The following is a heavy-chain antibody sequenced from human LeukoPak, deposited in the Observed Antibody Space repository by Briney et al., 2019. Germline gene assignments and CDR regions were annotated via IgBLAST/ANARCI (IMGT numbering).Heavy chain of an antibody. CDR1: GGTFSSYA. J-gene: IGHJ6*02. Sequence: SVKASCKASGGTFSSYAISWVRQAPGQGLEWMGRIIPILGIANYAQKFQGRVTITADKSTSTAYMELSSLRSEDTAVYYCARPLYYYYGMDVWGQGTTVTVSS. CDR3: ARPLYYYYGMDV. V-gene: IGHV1-69*04. CDR2: IIPILGIA.